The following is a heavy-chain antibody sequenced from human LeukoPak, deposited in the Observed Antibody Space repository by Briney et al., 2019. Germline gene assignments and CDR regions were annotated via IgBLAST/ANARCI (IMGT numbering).Heavy chain of an antibody. CDR3: ARRRDLYSGSYYPFDY. J-gene: IGHJ4*02. Sequence: GESLKISCKGSGYRFTNYWIGWVRQMPGRGLEWMGIIYPGDSETRYSPSFQGQVTISADKSISTAYLQWSSLKASDTAMYYCARRRDLYSGSYYPFDYWGQGTLVTVSS. D-gene: IGHD1-26*01. CDR2: IYPGDSET. V-gene: IGHV5-51*01. CDR1: GYRFTNYW.